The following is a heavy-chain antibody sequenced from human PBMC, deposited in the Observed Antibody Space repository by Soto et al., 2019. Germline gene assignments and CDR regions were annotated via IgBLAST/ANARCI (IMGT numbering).Heavy chain of an antibody. Sequence: ASLKVSCKASGYTFTIYDINWERQATGQGLEWMGWMNPNSGNTGYAQKFQGRVTMTRNTSISTAYMELSSLRSEDTAVYYCARGIRGYDILTGHQNDAFDIWGQGTMVTVSS. J-gene: IGHJ3*02. V-gene: IGHV1-8*01. D-gene: IGHD3-9*01. CDR3: ARGIRGYDILTGHQNDAFDI. CDR2: MNPNSGNT. CDR1: GYTFTIYD.